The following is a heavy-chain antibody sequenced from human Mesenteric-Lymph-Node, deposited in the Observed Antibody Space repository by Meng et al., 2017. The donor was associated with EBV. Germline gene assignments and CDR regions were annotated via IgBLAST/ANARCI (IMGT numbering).Heavy chain of an antibody. CDR3: TRQYGSGSYWNY. Sequence: QVQLVQSGAAVKKVGASGKVSCKASGYTFKDYYIHWVRQAPGQGLEWMGRINPNSGGTNYAQTFQGRATMTRDTSVSTAYMELSRLRSDDSAVYYCTRQYGSGSYWNYWGQGTLVTVSA. J-gene: IGHJ4*02. CDR1: GYTFKDYY. D-gene: IGHD3-10*01. CDR2: INPNSGGT. V-gene: IGHV1-2*06.